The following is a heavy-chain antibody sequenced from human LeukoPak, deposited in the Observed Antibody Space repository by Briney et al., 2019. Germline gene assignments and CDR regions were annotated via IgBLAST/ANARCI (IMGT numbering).Heavy chain of an antibody. J-gene: IGHJ3*02. CDR3: ARLRDDAFDI. V-gene: IGHV4-39*07. CDR2: IYYSGST. Sequence: SETLSLTCTVSGGSISSSSYYWGWIRQPPGKGLEWIGSIYYSGSTYYNPSLKSRVTISVDTSKNQFSLKLSSVTAADTAVYYCARLRDDAFDIWGQGTMVTVSS. CDR1: GGSISSSSYY. D-gene: IGHD5-24*01.